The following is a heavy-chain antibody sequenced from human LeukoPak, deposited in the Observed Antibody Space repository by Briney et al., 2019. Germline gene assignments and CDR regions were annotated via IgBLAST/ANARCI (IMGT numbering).Heavy chain of an antibody. Sequence: GGSLRLSCAASGFTFSSYEMNWVRQAPGKGLEWVSYISSSGSTIYYADSVKGRFTISRDNAKNSLYPQMNSLRAEDTAVYYCAKARKLIVVVSAAMFSWFDPWGQGTLVTVSS. J-gene: IGHJ5*02. CDR1: GFTFSSYE. CDR2: ISSSGSTI. V-gene: IGHV3-48*03. CDR3: AKARKLIVVVSAAMFSWFDP. D-gene: IGHD2-2*01.